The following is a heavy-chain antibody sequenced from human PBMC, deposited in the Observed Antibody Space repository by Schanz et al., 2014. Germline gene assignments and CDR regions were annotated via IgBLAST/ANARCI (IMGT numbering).Heavy chain of an antibody. D-gene: IGHD3-16*02. J-gene: IGHJ4*02. CDR3: ARGNRLQYYDDIWGSYRDPSELDY. CDR1: GYSFTPFP. CDR2: INAGTGNT. Sequence: QVQLVQSWAEAKGPGASVKASCKASGYSFTPFPIHWVRQAPGQRLASMGWINAGTGNTEYSQKFQGRVTITRDTLASTAYMEVSSLRSEDTAVYYCARGNRLQYYDDIWGSYRDPSELDYWGQGTLVTVSS. V-gene: IGHV1-3*01.